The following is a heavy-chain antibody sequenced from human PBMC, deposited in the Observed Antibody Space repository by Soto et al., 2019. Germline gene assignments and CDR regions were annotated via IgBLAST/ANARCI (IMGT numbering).Heavy chain of an antibody. CDR2: VTHSGTA. Sequence: SETLSLTCAVSGGSIDSGAFSLSWIRQPPGRGLEWIGYVTHSGTAYSIPSLNGRLTLSVDSSQTQFSLKLTSVTAADSAFYYCARIHWAQSSLDYWGRGILVTVSS. J-gene: IGHJ4*02. V-gene: IGHV4-30-2*01. CDR1: GGSIDSGAFS. D-gene: IGHD6-19*01. CDR3: ARIHWAQSSLDY.